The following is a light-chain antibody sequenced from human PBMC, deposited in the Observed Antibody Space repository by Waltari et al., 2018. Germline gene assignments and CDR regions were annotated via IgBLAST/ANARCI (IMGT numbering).Light chain of an antibody. CDR3: QQYGSSLTWT. V-gene: IGKV3-20*01. CDR1: QRVSSSY. Sequence: EIVLTQSPGTLSLSPGERATLSCRASQRVSSSYFAGYQQNPGQAPRLLIYGASSRATGIPDRFSGSGSGTDFTLTISRLEPEDFAVYYCQQYGSSLTWTFGQGTKVEIK. J-gene: IGKJ1*01. CDR2: GAS.